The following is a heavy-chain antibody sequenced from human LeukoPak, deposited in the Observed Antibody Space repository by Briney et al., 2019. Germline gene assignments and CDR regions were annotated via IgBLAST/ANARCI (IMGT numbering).Heavy chain of an antibody. D-gene: IGHD4-23*01. CDR1: GGSFSGYY. J-gene: IGHJ1*01. Sequence: KSSETLSLTCAVYGGSFSGYYWSWIRQPPGKGLEWIGEINHSGSTNYNPSLKSRVTISVDTSKNQFSLKLSSVTAADTAVYYCARQGYYGGSTRYFQHWGQGTLVTVSS. CDR3: ARQGYYGGSTRYFQH. CDR2: INHSGST. V-gene: IGHV4-34*01.